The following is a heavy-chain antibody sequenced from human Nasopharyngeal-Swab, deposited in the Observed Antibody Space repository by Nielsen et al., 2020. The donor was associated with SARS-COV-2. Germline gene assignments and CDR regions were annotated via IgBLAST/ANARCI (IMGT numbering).Heavy chain of an antibody. CDR2: IKQDGSEK. V-gene: IGHV3-7*05. CDR3: ARDYYDSSGYYLLPGYYYYYMDV. D-gene: IGHD3-22*01. Sequence: VRQMPGKGLEWVANIKQDGSEKYYVDSVKGRFTISRDNAKNSLYLQMNSLRAEDTAVYYCARDYYDSSGYYLLPGYYYYYMDVWGKGTTVTVSS. J-gene: IGHJ6*03.